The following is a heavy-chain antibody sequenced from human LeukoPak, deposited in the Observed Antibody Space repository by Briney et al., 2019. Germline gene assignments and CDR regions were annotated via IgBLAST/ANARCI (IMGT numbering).Heavy chain of an antibody. J-gene: IGHJ4*02. V-gene: IGHV4-59*01. CDR3: ARTKSSSGYLGFDY. CDR2: IYYSGST. CDR1: GGSISSYY. D-gene: IGHD3-22*01. Sequence: SETLSLTCTVSGGSISSYYWSWIRQPPGKGLEWIGYIYYSGSTNYNPSLKSRVTISVDTSKNQFSLKLSSVTAADTAVYYCARTKSSSGYLGFDYWGQGPLVTVSS.